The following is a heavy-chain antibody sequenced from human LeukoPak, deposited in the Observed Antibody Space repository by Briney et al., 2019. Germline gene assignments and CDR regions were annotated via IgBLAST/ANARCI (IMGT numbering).Heavy chain of an antibody. J-gene: IGHJ4*02. CDR3: ARPARARRWLHEGVDY. Sequence: GESLKISCKGSGYSFTSYWIGWVRQMPGKGLEWMGIIYPGDSDTRYSPSFQGQVTISADKSISTAYLQWSSLKASDTAMYYCARPARARRWLHEGVDYWGQGTLVTVSS. CDR1: GYSFTSYW. V-gene: IGHV5-51*01. D-gene: IGHD5-24*01. CDR2: IYPGDSDT.